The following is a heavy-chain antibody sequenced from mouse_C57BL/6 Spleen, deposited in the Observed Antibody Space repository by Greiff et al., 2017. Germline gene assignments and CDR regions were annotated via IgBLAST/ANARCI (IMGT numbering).Heavy chain of an antibody. D-gene: IGHD1-2*01. CDR3: ARSIYYYGFYAMDY. CDR1: GYTFTSYW. J-gene: IGHJ4*01. V-gene: IGHV1-50*01. CDR2: IDPSDSYT. Sequence: QVQLQQPGAELVKPGASVKLSCKASGYTFTSYWMQWVKQRPGQGLEWLGEIDPSDSYTNYNQKFKGKATLTVDTSSSTAYMQLSSLTSEVSAVYYGARSIYYYGFYAMDYWGQGTSVTVSS.